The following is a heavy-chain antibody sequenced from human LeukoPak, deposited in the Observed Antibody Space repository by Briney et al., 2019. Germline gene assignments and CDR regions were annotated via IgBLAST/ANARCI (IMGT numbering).Heavy chain of an antibody. CDR1: GGSFSGYY. CDR3: ARAEMYSSGWYDWYFDL. D-gene: IGHD6-19*01. Sequence: SETLSLTCAVYGGSFSGYYWSWIRQPPGKGLEWIGEIDHSGSTNYNPSLKSRVTISVDTSKNQFSLKLSSVTAADTAVYYYARAEMYSSGWYDWYFDLWGRGTLVTVSS. V-gene: IGHV4-34*01. CDR2: IDHSGST. J-gene: IGHJ2*01.